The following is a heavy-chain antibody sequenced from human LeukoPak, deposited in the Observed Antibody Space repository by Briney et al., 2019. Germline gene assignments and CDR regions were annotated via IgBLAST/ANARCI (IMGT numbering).Heavy chain of an antibody. Sequence: SETLSRTCTVSGGSISSSGSYWGWIRQPPGKGLEWIGSIYYSGNTYNPSLKSRVTISVDTSKNQFSLNLTSVNAADTAVYYCARVMAARREDLNWFDPWGQGTLVTVSS. J-gene: IGHJ5*02. V-gene: IGHV4-39*07. CDR1: GGSISSSGSY. D-gene: IGHD6-6*01. CDR2: IYYSGNT. CDR3: ARVMAARREDLNWFDP.